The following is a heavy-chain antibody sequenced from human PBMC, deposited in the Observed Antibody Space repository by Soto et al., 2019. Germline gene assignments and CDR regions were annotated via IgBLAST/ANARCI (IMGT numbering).Heavy chain of an antibody. J-gene: IGHJ1*01. CDR3: VRSGDDYGSYIEY. CDR2: INHRGNS. V-gene: IGHV4-38-2*01. CDR1: GYSISSGYY. D-gene: IGHD4-17*01. Sequence: SETLSLTYDVSGYSISSGYYWAWVRQPPGKGMEWIGSINHRGNSFYNPSLKSRVTISVDTSKNQGSLKVSSVTAADTAVYYCVRSGDDYGSYIEYWGQATLVTV.